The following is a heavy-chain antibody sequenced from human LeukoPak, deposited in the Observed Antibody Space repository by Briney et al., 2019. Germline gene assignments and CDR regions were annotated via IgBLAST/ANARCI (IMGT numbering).Heavy chain of an antibody. CDR3: ARVFTEDRFLDLGFDY. Sequence: GGSPRLSCEASGFTFSSYWMHWVRQAPGKGLVWVSRIKSDGSNYYADSVKGRFTISRDNAKNTLYLQMNSLRAEDTAVYYCARVFTEDRFLDLGFDYWGQGTLVTVSS. J-gene: IGHJ4*02. CDR2: IKSDGSN. D-gene: IGHD3-3*01. V-gene: IGHV3-74*01. CDR1: GFTFSSYW.